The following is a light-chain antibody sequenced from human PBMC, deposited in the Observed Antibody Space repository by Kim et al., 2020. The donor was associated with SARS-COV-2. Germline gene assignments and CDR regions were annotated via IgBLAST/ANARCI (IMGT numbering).Light chain of an antibody. CDR2: RNN. V-gene: IGLV10-54*01. J-gene: IGLJ3*02. Sequence: LTQPPSVSKGLRQTATLTCTGNSDNVGYQGAAWLQQHQGHPPKLLSYRNNNRPSGISERLSASRSANTASLTITGLQPEDEADYYCSAWDSSLSAWVFGGGTQLTVL. CDR1: SDNVGYQG. CDR3: SAWDSSLSAWV.